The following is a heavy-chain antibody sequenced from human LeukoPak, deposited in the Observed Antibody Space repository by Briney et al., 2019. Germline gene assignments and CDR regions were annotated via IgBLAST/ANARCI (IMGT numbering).Heavy chain of an antibody. J-gene: IGHJ4*02. CDR3: ARDTNIVVVPAATGSNDY. D-gene: IGHD2-2*01. Sequence: ASVKVSCKASGYTFTGYYMHWVRQAPGQGLEWMGWINPNSGGTNYAQKFQGRVTMTRDTSISTAYMELSRLRSDDTAVYYCARDTNIVVVPAATGSNDYWGQGTLVTVSS. CDR1: GYTFTGYY. V-gene: IGHV1-2*02. CDR2: INPNSGGT.